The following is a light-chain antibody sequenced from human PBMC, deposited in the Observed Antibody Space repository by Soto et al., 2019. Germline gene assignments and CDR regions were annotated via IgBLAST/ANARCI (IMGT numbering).Light chain of an antibody. CDR1: QSVSRN. CDR2: AAS. CDR3: QQYNNWPYT. V-gene: IGKV3-15*01. J-gene: IGKJ2*01. Sequence: EIVMTQSPATLSVSPGERATLSCRASQSVSRNLAWYQQKPGQAPRLLIYAASTRATGIPARFSGSGSGTEFPLTISSLQSEDFAVYYGQQYNNWPYTFGQGTKLEIK.